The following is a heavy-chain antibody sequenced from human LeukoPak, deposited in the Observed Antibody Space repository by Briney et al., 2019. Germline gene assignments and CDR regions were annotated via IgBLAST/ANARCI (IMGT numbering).Heavy chain of an antibody. D-gene: IGHD2-2*03. J-gene: IGHJ4*02. V-gene: IGHV1-69*05. Sequence: SAKVSCKASGGTFSSYAISWVRQAPGEGLEWMGGIIPLFGTANYAQKFQGRVTITTDESTITAYMELSSLRSEDMAMYYCARGVLDIYCDYWGQGTLVSVSS. CDR3: ARGVLDIYCDY. CDR2: IIPLFGTA. CDR1: GGTFSSYA.